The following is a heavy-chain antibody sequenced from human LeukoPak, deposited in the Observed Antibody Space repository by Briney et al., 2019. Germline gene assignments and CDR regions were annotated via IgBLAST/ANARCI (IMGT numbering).Heavy chain of an antibody. CDR2: INAGNGNT. CDR3: ARDKITMIVVAPFAGFDY. CDR1: GYTFTSYA. D-gene: IGHD3-22*01. V-gene: IGHV1-3*01. Sequence: ASVKVSCKASGYTFTSYAMHWVRQAPGQRLEWMGWINAGNGNTKYSQKFQGRVTITRDTSVSTAYMELSSLRSEDTAVYYCARDKITMIVVAPFAGFDYWGQGTLVTVSS. J-gene: IGHJ4*02.